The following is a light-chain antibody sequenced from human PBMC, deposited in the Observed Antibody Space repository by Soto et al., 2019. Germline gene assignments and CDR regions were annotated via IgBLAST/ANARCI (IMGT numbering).Light chain of an antibody. CDR1: QSVSSN. V-gene: IGKV3-11*01. J-gene: IGKJ3*01. CDR2: DAS. Sequence: DIVLTQSPATLSLSPGERATLSCRASQSVSSNLAWYQQKPGQAPRLLIYDASNRAPGIPARFSGSGSGTDFTLTISSLEPEDFAVYYCLQRSYWPPIFTFGPGTKVDI. CDR3: LQRSYWPPIFT.